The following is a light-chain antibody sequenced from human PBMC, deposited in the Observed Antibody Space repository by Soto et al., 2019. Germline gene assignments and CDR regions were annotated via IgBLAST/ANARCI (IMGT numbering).Light chain of an antibody. V-gene: IGLV2-14*01. CDR1: SSDVGGYNY. CDR2: EVN. Sequence: QSALTQPASVSGSPGQSITISCTGTSSDVGGYNYVSWYQQHPDKAPKLMIYEVNNRPSGVSNRFSGSKSGNTASLTISGLQAEDEADYYCISYTSSDTRVFGTGTKLTVL. CDR3: ISYTSSDTRV. J-gene: IGLJ1*01.